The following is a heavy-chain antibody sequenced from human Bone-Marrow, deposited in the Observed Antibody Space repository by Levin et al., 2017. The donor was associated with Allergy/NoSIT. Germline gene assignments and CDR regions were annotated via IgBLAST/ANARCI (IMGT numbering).Heavy chain of an antibody. J-gene: IGHJ5*02. V-gene: IGHV7-4-1*01. CDR2: INTNTGNP. CDR1: GYTFTSYA. D-gene: IGHD2-2*01. CDR3: ARGYCSSTSCYGWFDP. Sequence: ASVKVSCKASGYTFTSYAMNWVRQAPGQGLEWMGWINTNTGNPTYAQGFTGRFVFSLDTSVSTAYLQICSLKAEDTAVYYCARGYCSSTSCYGWFDPWGQGTLVTVSS.